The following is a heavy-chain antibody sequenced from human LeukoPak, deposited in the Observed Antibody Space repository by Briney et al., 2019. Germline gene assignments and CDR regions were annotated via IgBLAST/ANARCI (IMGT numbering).Heavy chain of an antibody. CDR3: ARWGPTVTNYYYYGMDV. Sequence: ASVKVSCKASGYTFTSYGISWVRQAPGQGLEWMVWISAYNGNTNYAQKPQGRVTMTKDTSTSTAYMELRSLRSDDTAVYYCARWGPTVTNYYYYGMDVWGEGTTVTVSS. J-gene: IGHJ6*04. D-gene: IGHD4-17*01. V-gene: IGHV1-18*01. CDR1: GYTFTSYG. CDR2: ISAYNGNT.